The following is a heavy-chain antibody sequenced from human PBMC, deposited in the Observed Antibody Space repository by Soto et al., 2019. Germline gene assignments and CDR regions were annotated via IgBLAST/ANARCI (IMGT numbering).Heavy chain of an antibody. D-gene: IGHD3-10*01. CDR1: GYTFPNYG. V-gene: IGHV1-18*01. CDR2: ISAHKTNI. CDR3: VRDLDGSGAYYTDF. J-gene: IGHJ4*02. Sequence: GALVKVSCKASGYTFPNYGITWVRQAPGQGLEWMGWISAHKTNIKYAQKFQGRVTLPTDTSTSTAYVELRSLRSDDTAIYYCVRDLDGSGAYYTDFWGQGTLVTVSS.